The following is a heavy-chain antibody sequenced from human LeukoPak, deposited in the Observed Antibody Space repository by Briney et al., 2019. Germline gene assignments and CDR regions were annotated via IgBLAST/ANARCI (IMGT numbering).Heavy chain of an antibody. CDR1: GYTFTSYY. CDR3: AREVDTATFDY. D-gene: IGHD5-18*01. Sequence: ASVNVSFKASGYTFTSYYMHWVRQAPGQGLEWMGIIDPSGGSTSYAQKFQGRVTMTRDTSTSTVYMELSSLRSGDTAVYYCAREVDTATFDYWGQGTLVTVSS. J-gene: IGHJ4*02. CDR2: IDPSGGST. V-gene: IGHV1-46*01.